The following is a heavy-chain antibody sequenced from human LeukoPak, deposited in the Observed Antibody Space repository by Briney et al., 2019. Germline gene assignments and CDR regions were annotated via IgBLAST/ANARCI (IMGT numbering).Heavy chain of an antibody. D-gene: IGHD2-2*01. V-gene: IGHV3-23*01. J-gene: IGHJ3*02. CDR2: ISGSGVST. Sequence: GGSLRLSCAASGFTFSSYGMSWVRQAPGKGLEWVSAISGSGVSTNYADSVKGRFTISRDNSKNTLYLQMNSLRAEDTAVYYCAKDTLPAAIRSGAFDIWGQGTMVTVSS. CDR1: GFTFSSYG. CDR3: AKDTLPAAIRSGAFDI.